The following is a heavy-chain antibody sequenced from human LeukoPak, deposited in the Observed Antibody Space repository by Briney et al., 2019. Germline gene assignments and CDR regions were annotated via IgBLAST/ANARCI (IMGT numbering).Heavy chain of an antibody. CDR1: GYSFTSYW. J-gene: IGHJ5*02. CDR2: IYPGDSDT. V-gene: IGHV5-51*01. D-gene: IGHD2-2*01. CDR3: ARRASSYCSSTSCHMTNWFDP. Sequence: GESLKISCKGSGYSFTSYWIGWVRQMPGKGLEWMGIIYPGDSDTRYSPSFQGQVTISADKSISTAYLQWSSLKASDTAMYYCARRASSYCSSTSCHMTNWFDPWGQGTLVTVSS.